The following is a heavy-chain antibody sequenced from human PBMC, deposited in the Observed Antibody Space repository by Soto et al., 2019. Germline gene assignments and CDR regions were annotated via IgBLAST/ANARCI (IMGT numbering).Heavy chain of an antibody. CDR3: ARAIGVSTYYDILTGHPRWDRGFDP. CDR2: INHSGST. CDR1: GGSFSGYY. J-gene: IGHJ5*02. V-gene: IGHV4-34*01. Sequence: SETLSLTCAVYGGSFSGYYWSWIRQPPGKGLEWIGEINHSGSTNYNPSLKSRVTISVDTSKNQFSLKLSPVTAADTAVYYCARAIGVSTYYDILTGHPRWDRGFDPWGQGTLVTVSS. D-gene: IGHD3-9*01.